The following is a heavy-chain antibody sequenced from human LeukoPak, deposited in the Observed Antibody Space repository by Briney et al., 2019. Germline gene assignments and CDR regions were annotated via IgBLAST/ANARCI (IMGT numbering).Heavy chain of an antibody. J-gene: IGHJ4*02. CDR1: GGSISSSSYY. CDR3: AREDSSPRDFDY. Sequence: SETLSLTCTVSGGSISSSSYYWGWIRQPPGKGLEWIGSIYYSGSTYYNPSPKSRVTISVDTSKNQFSLKLSSVTAADTAVYYCAREDSSPRDFDYWGQGTLVTVSS. V-gene: IGHV4-39*07. CDR2: IYYSGST. D-gene: IGHD3-22*01.